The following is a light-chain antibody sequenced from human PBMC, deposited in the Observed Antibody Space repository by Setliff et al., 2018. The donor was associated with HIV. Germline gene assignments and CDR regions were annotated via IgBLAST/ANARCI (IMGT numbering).Light chain of an antibody. CDR1: SSDVGGYNF. J-gene: IGLJ1*01. CDR3: SSYAGSSFYG. Sequence: QSALTQPPSASGSPGQSVTISCTGTSSDVGGYNFVSWYQHHPGNAPKLMIYDVSKRPSGVPDRFSGSKSGNTASLTVSGLQAEDEADYYCSSYAGSSFYGFGTGTKVTVL. CDR2: DVS. V-gene: IGLV2-8*01.